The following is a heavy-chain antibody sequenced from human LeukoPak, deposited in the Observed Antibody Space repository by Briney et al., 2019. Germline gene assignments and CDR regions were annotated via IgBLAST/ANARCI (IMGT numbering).Heavy chain of an antibody. V-gene: IGHV4-59*01. Sequence: TSETLSLTCTVSGGSISSYYWSWIRQPPGKGLEWIGYIYYSGSTNYNPSLKSRVTISVDTSKNQFSLKLSSVTAADTAVYYCARTGIGGDSSSWYVGWFDPWGQGTLVTVSS. J-gene: IGHJ5*02. CDR3: ARTGIGGDSSSWYVGWFDP. CDR2: IYYSGST. CDR1: GGSISSYY. D-gene: IGHD6-13*01.